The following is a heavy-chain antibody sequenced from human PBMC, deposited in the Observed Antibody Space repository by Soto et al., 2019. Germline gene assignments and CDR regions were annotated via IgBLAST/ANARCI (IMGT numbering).Heavy chain of an antibody. Sequence: QVQLQESGPGLVKPSETLSLTCTVSGGSLGDVYWTWIRQPPGKGLEWLGYISTTGVRNYISSLKTRLTMSTDASKNQFSLTLSSVTAADTAIYFCARHGGDVVVVRDWGQGTQVSVSS. CDR2: ISTTGVR. D-gene: IGHD2-21*01. CDR3: ARHGGDVVVVRD. V-gene: IGHV4-59*08. J-gene: IGHJ4*02. CDR1: GGSLGDVY.